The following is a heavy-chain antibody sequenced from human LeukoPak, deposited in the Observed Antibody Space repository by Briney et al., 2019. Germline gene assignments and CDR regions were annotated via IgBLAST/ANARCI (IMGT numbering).Heavy chain of an antibody. Sequence: ASVKVSFKASGGTFSSYTISWVRQAPGQGLEWMGRNIPILGIANYAQKFQGRVTITADKSTSTAYMELSSLRSEDTAVYYCAGELLSDQYYYYYYYMDVWGKGTTVTVSS. D-gene: IGHD2-2*01. CDR1: GGTFSSYT. CDR2: NIPILGIA. V-gene: IGHV1-69*02. J-gene: IGHJ6*03. CDR3: AGELLSDQYYYYYYYMDV.